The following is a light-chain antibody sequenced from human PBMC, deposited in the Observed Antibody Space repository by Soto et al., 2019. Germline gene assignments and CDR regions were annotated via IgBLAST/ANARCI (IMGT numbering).Light chain of an antibody. J-gene: IGKJ2*01. V-gene: IGKV3-20*01. Sequence: EIVLTQSTGTLSLSPGERATLSCRASQSVSSSYLAWYQHKPGQAPRLLIYGASSRATGIPDRFSGSGSGTDFTLTISRLEPEDVAVYYCQQYGSSPHTFGQGTKLEIK. CDR1: QSVSSSY. CDR3: QQYGSSPHT. CDR2: GAS.